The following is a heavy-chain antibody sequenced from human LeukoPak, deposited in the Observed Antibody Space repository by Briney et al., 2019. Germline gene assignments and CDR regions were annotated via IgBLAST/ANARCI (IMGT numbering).Heavy chain of an antibody. CDR2: INTDGTVT. V-gene: IGHV3-74*01. J-gene: IGHJ4*02. CDR1: GFTFSKYW. Sequence: GGSLRLSCAASGFTFSKYWMLWVRQAPGKGLESVSRINTDGTVTTYADSVRGRFTVSRDNADNTVFLQMNSVRDEDTAVYYCATKQWLAPPPDSWGQGTPVTVSS. D-gene: IGHD6-19*01. CDR3: ATKQWLAPPPDS.